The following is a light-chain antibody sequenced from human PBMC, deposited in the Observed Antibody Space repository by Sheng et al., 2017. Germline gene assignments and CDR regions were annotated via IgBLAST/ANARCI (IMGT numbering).Light chain of an antibody. V-gene: IGKV3-15*01. CDR1: QSVSSN. CDR3: QQFDTYPLT. CDR2: GAS. J-gene: IGKJ5*01. Sequence: EIVMTQSPATLSLSPGERATLSCRASQSVSSNVAWYQQKPGLAPRLLIYGASSRATGFPARLSGSGSGTDFTLTISSLQPEDFATYYCQQFDTYPLTFGQGTRLEI.